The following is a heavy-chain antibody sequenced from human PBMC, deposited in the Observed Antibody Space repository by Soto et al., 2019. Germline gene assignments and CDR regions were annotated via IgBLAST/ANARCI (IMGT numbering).Heavy chain of an antibody. V-gene: IGHV2-5*02. D-gene: IGHD3-3*01. CDR2: IYGDDEK. CDR1: GLSLSSGGVG. Sequence: QITLTESGPTLVKPTQTLTLTCTVSGLSLSSGGVGVAWIRQPPGKALEWLALIYGDDEKRYSPSLKTRLTITRDTSKSQVVLTLTNVDPVDTATYSCTHMEWLLFRESDRPDPWGQGTLVTVSS. J-gene: IGHJ5*02. CDR3: THMEWLLFRESDRPDP.